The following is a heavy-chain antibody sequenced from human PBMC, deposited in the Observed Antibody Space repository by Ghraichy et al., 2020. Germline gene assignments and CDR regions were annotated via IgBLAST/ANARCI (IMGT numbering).Heavy chain of an antibody. J-gene: IGHJ4*02. CDR2: ITSSSSII. CDR1: GFTFSRYS. V-gene: IGHV3-48*01. CDR3: ARDENWAFDY. Sequence: GGSLRLSCVASGFTFSRYSMNWVRQAPGKGLEWLSYITSSSSIIQYADSVKGRFTISRDNAKNSLYLQMNSLRAEDTAVYYCARDENWAFDYWGQGTLVTV. D-gene: IGHD3-16*01.